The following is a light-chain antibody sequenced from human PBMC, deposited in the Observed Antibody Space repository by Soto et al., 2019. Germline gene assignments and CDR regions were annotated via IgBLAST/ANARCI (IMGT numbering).Light chain of an antibody. CDR2: SND. CDR3: AAWDDSLNDYV. CDR1: GSNIGGYT. V-gene: IGLV1-44*01. J-gene: IGLJ1*01. Sequence: QSVLTQPPSASGTPGQRVTISCSGSGSNIGGYTVNWYQQLPGTAPKLLIYSNDRRPSSVPDRFSGSKSGTSASLAISGLQSEDEADYYCAAWDDSLNDYVFGSGTKVTVL.